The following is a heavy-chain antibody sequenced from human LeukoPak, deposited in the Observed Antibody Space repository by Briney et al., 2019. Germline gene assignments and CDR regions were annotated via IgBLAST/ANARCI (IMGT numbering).Heavy chain of an antibody. J-gene: IGHJ4*02. CDR2: IWNDGSET. V-gene: IGHV3-33*01. CDR1: GFIFSNYG. D-gene: IGHD6-13*01. Sequence: GGSLRLSCAASGFIFSNYGMHWVRQAPGKRLEWVAVIWNDGSETFHADSVKGRFRIAKDNSKNTLYLQMNSLRAEDTAVYFCARDMGRAWYGPPDYWGQGTLVTVSS. CDR3: ARDMGRAWYGPPDY.